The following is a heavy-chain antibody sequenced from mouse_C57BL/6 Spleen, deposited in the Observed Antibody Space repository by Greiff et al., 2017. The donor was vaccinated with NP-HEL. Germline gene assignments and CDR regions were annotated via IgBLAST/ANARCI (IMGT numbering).Heavy chain of an antibody. D-gene: IGHD6-1*01. Sequence: QVQLQQPGTELVKPGASVKLSCKASGYTFTSYWMHWVKQRPGHGLEWIGNINPSNGGTNYNEKFKSKATLTVDKSSSTAYMQLSSLTSEDSAVYYCARFAAASYAMDYWGQGTSVTVSS. CDR1: GYTFTSYW. CDR3: ARFAAASYAMDY. J-gene: IGHJ4*01. CDR2: INPSNGGT. V-gene: IGHV1-53*01.